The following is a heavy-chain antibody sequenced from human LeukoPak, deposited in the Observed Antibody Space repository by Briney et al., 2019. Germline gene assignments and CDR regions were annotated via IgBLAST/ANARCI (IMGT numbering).Heavy chain of an antibody. Sequence: PGGSLRPSCAASGFTFSSYAMSWVRQAPGKGLEWVSAISGSGGSTYYADSVKGRFTISRDNSKNTLYLQMNSLRAEDTAVYYCAKGRDYYDSSGYWDYYYYMDVWGKGTTVTVSS. CDR1: GFTFSSYA. J-gene: IGHJ6*03. V-gene: IGHV3-23*01. CDR3: AKGRDYYDSSGYWDYYYYMDV. D-gene: IGHD3-22*01. CDR2: ISGSGGST.